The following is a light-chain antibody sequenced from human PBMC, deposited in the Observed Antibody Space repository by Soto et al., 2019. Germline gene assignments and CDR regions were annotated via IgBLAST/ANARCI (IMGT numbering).Light chain of an antibody. Sequence: QSALTQPASVSGSPGRSITISCTGTNSDLGSYNLFSCFQQHPGKFPKCMIYECTKRPSVVFDRFSDSKSDNTACLTISGLQAEDEGDYYCCSYAGDYMFVFGTGTKVTVL. CDR2: ECT. J-gene: IGLJ1*01. CDR1: NSDLGSYNL. CDR3: CSYAGDYMFV. V-gene: IGLV2-23*01.